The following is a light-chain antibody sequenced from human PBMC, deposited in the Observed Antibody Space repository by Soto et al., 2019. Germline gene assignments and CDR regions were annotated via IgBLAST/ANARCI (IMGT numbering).Light chain of an antibody. CDR2: AAS. J-gene: IGKJ5*01. CDR1: QDISSF. Sequence: DIQMTQSPSSLSASIGDRVTITCRASQDISSFLAWYQQKPGKAPKLLIYAASTLQSGVPSRFSGSGSGTDFTLTISSLQPEDFATYYCQQYENLPTFGQGTRLEIK. CDR3: QQYENLPT. V-gene: IGKV1-9*01.